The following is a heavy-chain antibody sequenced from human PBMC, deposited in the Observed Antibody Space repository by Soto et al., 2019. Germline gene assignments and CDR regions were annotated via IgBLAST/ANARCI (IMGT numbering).Heavy chain of an antibody. D-gene: IGHD3-22*01. CDR2: IIPIFGTA. CDR3: ARGYYDSSGSLLFVHGPYFDY. V-gene: IGHV1-69*13. Sequence: SVKVSCKASGGTFSSYAISWVRQAPGQGLEWMGGIIPIFGTANYAQKFQGRVTITADESTSTAYMELSSLRSEDTAVYYCARGYYDSSGSLLFVHGPYFDYWGQGTLVTVSS. J-gene: IGHJ4*02. CDR1: GGTFSSYA.